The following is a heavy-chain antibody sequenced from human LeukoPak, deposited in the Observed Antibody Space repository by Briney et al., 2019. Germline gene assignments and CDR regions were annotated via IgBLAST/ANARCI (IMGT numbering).Heavy chain of an antibody. CDR2: IYPSDSDT. D-gene: IGHD3-16*01. V-gene: IGHV5-51*01. J-gene: IGHJ6*02. CDR1: GYIFTTYW. Sequence: GESLKISCKGSGYIFTTYWIGWVRQMPGKGLEWMGIIYPSDSDTRYSPSFQGQVTISVDKSINTAYLQWSNLRASDTAIYYCARRPYSYGLDVWGQGTAVTVSS. CDR3: ARRPYSYGLDV.